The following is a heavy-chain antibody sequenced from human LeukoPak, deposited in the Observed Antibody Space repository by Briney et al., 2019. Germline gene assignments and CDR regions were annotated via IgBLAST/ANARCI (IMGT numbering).Heavy chain of an antibody. CDR1: GGTFISYA. Sequence: ASVKVSCKASGGTFISYAISWVRQAPGQGLEWMGGIIPIFGTANYAQKFQGRVTITADESTSTAYMELSSLRSEDTAVYYCARVLYDRRPRSMDVWGQGTTVTVSS. CDR2: IIPIFGTA. V-gene: IGHV1-69*13. D-gene: IGHD2/OR15-2a*01. CDR3: ARVLYDRRPRSMDV. J-gene: IGHJ6*02.